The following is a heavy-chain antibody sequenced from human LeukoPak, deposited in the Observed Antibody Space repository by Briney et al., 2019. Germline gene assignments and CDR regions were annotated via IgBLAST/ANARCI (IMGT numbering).Heavy chain of an antibody. D-gene: IGHD6-25*01. V-gene: IGHV1-46*01. J-gene: IGHJ4*02. CDR1: GYAITSHF. CDR2: IHPDGEII. Sequence: GASVKVSCKTSGYAITSHFMHWVRQAPGQGLEWVGTIHPDGEIITYGQKFQGRVTMTCDTSTSTVYMDLSSLRSEDTAVYYCAREAIAAGKNFDYWGQGTQVTVSS. CDR3: AREAIAAGKNFDY.